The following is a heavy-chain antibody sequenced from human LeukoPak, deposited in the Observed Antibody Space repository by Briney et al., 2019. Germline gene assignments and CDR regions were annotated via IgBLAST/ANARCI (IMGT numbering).Heavy chain of an antibody. V-gene: IGHV4-4*07. Sequence: SETLPLTCTVSGGSISSYYWSWIRQPAGKGLEWIGRIYTSGSTNYNPSLKSRVTMSVDTSKNQFSLKLSSVTAADTAVYYCARTYYDILTGYHDAFDIWGQGTMVTVSS. CDR3: ARTYYDILTGYHDAFDI. CDR2: IYTSGST. CDR1: GGSISSYY. J-gene: IGHJ3*02. D-gene: IGHD3-9*01.